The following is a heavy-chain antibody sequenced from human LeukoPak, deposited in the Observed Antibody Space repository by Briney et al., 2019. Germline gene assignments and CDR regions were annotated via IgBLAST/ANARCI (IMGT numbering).Heavy chain of an antibody. J-gene: IGHJ6*03. Sequence: KSSETLSLTCVVSGDSITSGGYSWSWIRQPPGKGLEWVGYIYDSGIAFYNPSLKSRVTMSVDTPKNHFFLNLRSVTAADTAVYYCARRGGDMPARGFMDVWGKGTTATVSS. CDR1: GDSITSGGYS. V-gene: IGHV4-30-4*07. CDR2: IYDSGIA. D-gene: IGHD3-16*01. CDR3: ARRGGDMPARGFMDV.